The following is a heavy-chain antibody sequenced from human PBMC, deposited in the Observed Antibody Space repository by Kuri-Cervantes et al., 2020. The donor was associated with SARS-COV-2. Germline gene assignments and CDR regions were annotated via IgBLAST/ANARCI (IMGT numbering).Heavy chain of an antibody. J-gene: IGHJ4*02. V-gene: IGHV4-39*07. Sequence: ESLKISCTVSGGSISSSSYYWGWIRQPPGKGLEWIGSIYYSGSTYYNPSLKSRVTISVDTSKNQFSLKLSSVTAADTAVYYCARGESIVGATNWGQGTLVTVSS. D-gene: IGHD1-26*01. CDR1: GGSISSSSYY. CDR2: IYYSGST. CDR3: ARGESIVGATN.